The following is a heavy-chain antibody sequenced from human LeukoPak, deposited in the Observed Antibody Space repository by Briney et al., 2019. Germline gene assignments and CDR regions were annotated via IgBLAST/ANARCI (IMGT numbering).Heavy chain of an antibody. Sequence: GASVKVSCKASGGTFSSYAISWVRQAPGQGLEWMGGIIPIFGTANYAQKFQGRVTITADESTSTAYVELSSLRSEDTAVYYCARVRFPAAGHHGMDVWGQGTTVTVSS. D-gene: IGHD6-13*01. J-gene: IGHJ6*02. CDR3: ARVRFPAAGHHGMDV. CDR2: IIPIFGTA. V-gene: IGHV1-69*13. CDR1: GGTFSSYA.